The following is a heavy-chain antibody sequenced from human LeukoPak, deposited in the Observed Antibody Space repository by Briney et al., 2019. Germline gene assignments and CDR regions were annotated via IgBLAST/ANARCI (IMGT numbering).Heavy chain of an antibody. V-gene: IGHV1-46*01. Sequence: GASVKVSCKASGYTLTSCYMHWVRQAPGQGLEWMAMINPSGGSTTYARKFQGRVTMTRDTSTSTVYMELSSLRSDDTAVYYCARATAAGRRLDYWGQGTLVTVSS. D-gene: IGHD6-13*01. CDR2: INPSGGST. CDR1: GYTLTSCY. CDR3: ARATAAGRRLDY. J-gene: IGHJ4*02.